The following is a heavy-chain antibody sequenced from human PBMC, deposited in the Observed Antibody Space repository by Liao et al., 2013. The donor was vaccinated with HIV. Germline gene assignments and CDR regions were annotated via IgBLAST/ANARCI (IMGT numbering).Heavy chain of an antibody. Sequence: QVQLQESGPGLVKPSQTLSLTCTVSGGSISSGSYYWSWIRQPAGKGLEWIGRIYTSGSTNYNPSLKSRVTISVDTSKNQFSLKLSSVTAADTAVYYCARGHPYMDVWGKGTTVTVSS. CDR2: IYTSGST. CDR1: GGSISSGSYY. CDR3: ARGHPYMDV. V-gene: IGHV4-61*02. J-gene: IGHJ6*03.